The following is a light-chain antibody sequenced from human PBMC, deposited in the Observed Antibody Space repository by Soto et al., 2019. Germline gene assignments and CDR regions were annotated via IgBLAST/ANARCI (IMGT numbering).Light chain of an antibody. V-gene: IGLV1-40*01. Sequence: QSVLTQPPSVSGAPGQRVTISCTGSSSNIGPGYDVHWYQQLPGAAPKLLIYGNSNRPSGVSDRFSGSKSGTSASLAITGLRPEDEADYYCQSYASSPSSTFVFGTGTKLTVL. J-gene: IGLJ1*01. CDR3: QSYASSPSSTFV. CDR1: SSNIGPGYD. CDR2: GNS.